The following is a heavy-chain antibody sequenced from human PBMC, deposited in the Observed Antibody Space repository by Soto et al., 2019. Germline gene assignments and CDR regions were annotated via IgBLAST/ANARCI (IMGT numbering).Heavy chain of an antibody. V-gene: IGHV4-4*02. D-gene: IGHD2-15*01. Sequence: QVQLQESGPGLVKPSGTLSLTCAVSGGYISSSNWWSWVRQPPGKGLEWIGEIYHSGSTNYNPSLKSGVTISVDKSKNQFSLKLSSVTGADTAVYYYARAGCSGGSCYSSGMDVWGQGTTVTVSS. CDR2: IYHSGST. CDR1: GGYISSSNW. CDR3: ARAGCSGGSCYSSGMDV. J-gene: IGHJ6*02.